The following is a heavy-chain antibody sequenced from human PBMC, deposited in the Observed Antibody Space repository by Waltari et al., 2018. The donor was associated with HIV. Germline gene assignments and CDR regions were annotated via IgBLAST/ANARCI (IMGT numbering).Heavy chain of an antibody. CDR3: ASGYSSSWRSDYYYYGMDV. CDR2: INSDGSST. D-gene: IGHD6-13*01. J-gene: IGHJ6*02. V-gene: IGHV3-74*01. CDR1: GFTFSSDW. Sequence: EVQLVESGGGLVQPGGSLRLSCAASGFTFSSDWMPWVRQAPGKGLVWVSRINSDGSSTSYADSVKGRFTISRDNAKNTLYLQMNSLRAEDTAVYYCASGYSSSWRSDYYYYGMDVWGQGTTVTVSS.